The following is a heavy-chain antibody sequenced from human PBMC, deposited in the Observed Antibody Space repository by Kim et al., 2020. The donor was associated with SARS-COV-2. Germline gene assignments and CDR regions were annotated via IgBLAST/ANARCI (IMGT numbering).Heavy chain of an antibody. D-gene: IGHD5-12*01. CDR1: GFTFSNAW. CDR2: IKSKTDGGTT. V-gene: IGHV3-15*01. Sequence: GGSLRLSCAASGFTFSNAWMSWVRQAPGKGLECVCRIKSKTDGGTTDYAAPVKGRFTISRDDSKNTLYLQMNSLKTEDTAVYYWTTNPEATEADYWGQGTLVTVSS. CDR3: TTNPEATEADY. J-gene: IGHJ4*02.